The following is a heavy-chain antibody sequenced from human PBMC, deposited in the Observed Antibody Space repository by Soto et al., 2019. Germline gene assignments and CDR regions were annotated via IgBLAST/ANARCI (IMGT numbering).Heavy chain of an antibody. D-gene: IGHD5-12*01. CDR3: ARDRGYSGYDLVSSYYYYYMDV. V-gene: IGHV4-59*01. CDR2: IYYSGST. CDR1: GGSISSYY. J-gene: IGHJ6*03. Sequence: SETLSLTCTVSGGSISSYYWSWIRQPPGKGLEWIGYIYYSGSTNYNPSLKSRVTISVDTSKNQFSLKLSSVTAADTAVYYCARDRGYSGYDLVSSYYYYYMDVWGKGTTVTVSS.